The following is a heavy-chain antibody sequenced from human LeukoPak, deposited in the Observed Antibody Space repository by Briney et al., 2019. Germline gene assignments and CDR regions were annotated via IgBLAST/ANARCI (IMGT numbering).Heavy chain of an antibody. V-gene: IGHV3-48*03. Sequence: GGSLRLSCAASGFTFSSYEMNWVRQAPGRGLEWVSYISSSGSTIYYADSVKGRFTISRDNAKNSLYLQMNSLRAEDTAVYYCARETGDGGRAFDIWGQGTMVTVSS. D-gene: IGHD7-27*01. CDR2: ISSSGSTI. J-gene: IGHJ3*02. CDR3: ARETGDGGRAFDI. CDR1: GFTFSSYE.